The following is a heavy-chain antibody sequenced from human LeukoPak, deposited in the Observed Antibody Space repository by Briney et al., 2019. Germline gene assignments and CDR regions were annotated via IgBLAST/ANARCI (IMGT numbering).Heavy chain of an antibody. Sequence: GGSLRLSCAESGFTFNSYGMHWVGRAPGKGREWGAFIRDDGTNKYYADSVKGRFTISRDNSKNTLFLQMSSLRVEDTAVYYCGRDVSDTVVVITHNFDFWGQGTLVTVSS. J-gene: IGHJ4*02. D-gene: IGHD3-22*01. V-gene: IGHV3-30*02. CDR3: GRDVSDTVVVITHNFDF. CDR2: IRDDGTNK. CDR1: GFTFNSYG.